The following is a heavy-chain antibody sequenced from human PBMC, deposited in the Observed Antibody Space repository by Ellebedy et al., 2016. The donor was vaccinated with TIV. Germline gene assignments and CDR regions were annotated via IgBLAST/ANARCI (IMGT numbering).Heavy chain of an antibody. D-gene: IGHD6-13*01. V-gene: IGHV4-39*07. CDR3: ARRSSVMGAVGIGY. CDR2: IYYSGST. J-gene: IGHJ4*02. CDR1: GGSISSSSYY. Sequence: SETLSLXCTVSGGSISSSSYYWGWIRQPPGKGLEWIGSIYYSGSTYYNPSLKSRVTISVDTSKNQFSLKLSSVTAADTAVYYCARRSSVMGAVGIGYWGQGTLVTVSS.